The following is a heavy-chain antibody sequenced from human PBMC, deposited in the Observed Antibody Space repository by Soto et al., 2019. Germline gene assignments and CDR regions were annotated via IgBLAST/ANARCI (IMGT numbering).Heavy chain of an antibody. J-gene: IGHJ4*02. Sequence: GASVKVSCKASGYTFTSYYMHWVRQAPGQGFEWMGIINPSGGSTSYAQKFQGRVTMTRDTSTSTVYMELSSLRSEDTAVYYCARTRGSRFTMIVVVPSPFDYWGQGTLVTVSS. V-gene: IGHV1-46*01. D-gene: IGHD3-22*01. CDR1: GYTFTSYY. CDR3: ARTRGSRFTMIVVVPSPFDY. CDR2: INPSGGST.